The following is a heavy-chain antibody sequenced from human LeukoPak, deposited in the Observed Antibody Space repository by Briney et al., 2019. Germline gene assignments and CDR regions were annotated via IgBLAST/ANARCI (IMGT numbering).Heavy chain of an antibody. D-gene: IGHD2-2*03. V-gene: IGHV4-4*07. CDR3: ARYGSTVFDI. J-gene: IGHJ3*02. CDR2: IYSSGST. Sequence: PSETLSLTCSVSGGSINSYYWSWIRQPAGKGLEWIGRIYSSGSTNYNPSLKSRVTMSVDTSKNQFSLKLSSVTAADTAVYYCARYGSTVFDIWGRGTKVTVSS. CDR1: GGSINSYY.